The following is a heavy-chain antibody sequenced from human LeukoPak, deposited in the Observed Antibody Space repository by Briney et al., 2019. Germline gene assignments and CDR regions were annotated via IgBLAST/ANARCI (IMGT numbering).Heavy chain of an antibody. Sequence: GGSLRLSCAASGFTVSSNYMSWVRQAPRKGLEWVSVIYSGGTTYYADSVKGRFTISRDNSKNTLYLQMNSLRAEDTAVYYCARGSSSSWGYFDYWGQGTLVTVSS. V-gene: IGHV3-53*01. J-gene: IGHJ4*02. CDR2: IYSGGTT. D-gene: IGHD6-6*01. CDR1: GFTVSSNY. CDR3: ARGSSSSWGYFDY.